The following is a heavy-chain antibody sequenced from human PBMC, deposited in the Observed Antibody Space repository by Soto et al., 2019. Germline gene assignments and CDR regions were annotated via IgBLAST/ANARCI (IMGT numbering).Heavy chain of an antibody. CDR3: ARVFGYCGTTSCYPDY. Sequence: SETLFLTCTVSGGSISSYYWSWIRQPPGKGLEWIGDIDYSRSTNYNPSLKSRVSISVDTSKNQFSLRLRSVTAADTAVYYCARVFGYCGTTSCYPDYWGQGTLVTVSS. V-gene: IGHV4-59*12. CDR1: GGSISSYY. D-gene: IGHD2-2*01. J-gene: IGHJ4*02. CDR2: IDYSRST.